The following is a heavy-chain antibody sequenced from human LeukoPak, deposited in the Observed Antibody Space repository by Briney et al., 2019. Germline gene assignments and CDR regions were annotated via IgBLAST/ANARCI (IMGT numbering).Heavy chain of an antibody. J-gene: IGHJ5*02. CDR2: VYYSGST. CDR3: ARGSLEWQDFDP. Sequence: SETLSLTCTVSGGSISSGDYYWSWIRQPPGKGLEWIGYVYYSGSTYYNPSLKSRVTISVDTSKNQFSLKLSPVTAADTAVYYCARGSLEWQDFDPWGQGTLVTVSS. CDR1: GGSISSGDYY. V-gene: IGHV4-30-4*08. D-gene: IGHD3-3*01.